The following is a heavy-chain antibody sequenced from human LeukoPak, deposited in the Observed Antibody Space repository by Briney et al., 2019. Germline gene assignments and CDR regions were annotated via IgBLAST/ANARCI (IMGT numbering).Heavy chain of an antibody. V-gene: IGHV3-30*18. CDR1: GFTFSSYG. CDR2: ISYDGGNK. Sequence: GGSLRLSCAASGFTFSSYGMHWVRQAPGKGLEWVAVISYDGGNKYYPDSVKGRFTISRDNSKNTLYLQMNSLRVEDTAVYYCAKDREYNSGAFDYWGQGTLVTVSS. D-gene: IGHD6-19*01. CDR3: AKDREYNSGAFDY. J-gene: IGHJ4*02.